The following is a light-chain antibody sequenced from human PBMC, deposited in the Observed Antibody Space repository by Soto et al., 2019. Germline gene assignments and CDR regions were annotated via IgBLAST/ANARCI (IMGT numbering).Light chain of an antibody. Sequence: IQLTQSTSSLSASVGDRVTITCRASQSISAYLNWYRQKPGQAPELLIYATSKLHSGVPSRFNGSGSVTEFTLTINSLQPEDLATHYCQQSHSAEYSFGQGTRLEIK. V-gene: IGKV1-39*01. CDR1: QSISAY. CDR2: ATS. J-gene: IGKJ2*01. CDR3: QQSHSAEYS.